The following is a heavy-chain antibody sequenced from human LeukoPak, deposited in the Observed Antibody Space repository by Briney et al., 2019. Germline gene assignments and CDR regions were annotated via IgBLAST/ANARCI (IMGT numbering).Heavy chain of an antibody. Sequence: QAGGSLRLSCAASGFTFSDYYMSWIRQAPGKGLEWVSYISSSGSTIYYADSVKGRFTISRDNAKNSLYLQMNSLRAEDTAVCYCASPGNGATTTSLDYWGQGTLVTVSS. V-gene: IGHV3-11*01. D-gene: IGHD1-26*01. J-gene: IGHJ4*02. CDR1: GFTFSDYY. CDR2: ISSSGSTI. CDR3: ASPGNGATTTSLDY.